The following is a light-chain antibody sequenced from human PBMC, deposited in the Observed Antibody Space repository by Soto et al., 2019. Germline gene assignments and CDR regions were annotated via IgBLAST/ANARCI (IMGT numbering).Light chain of an antibody. CDR2: KAS. CDR1: QTISSW. J-gene: IGKJ1*01. CDR3: QHYNSYSEA. V-gene: IGKV1-5*03. Sequence: DIQMTQSPSTLSVSVGDRVTITCRASQTISSWLAWYQQKPGKAPKLLIYKASTLKSGVPSRFSGSGSGTEFPLTISSLQPDDFATYYCQHYNSYSEAVGQGTKV.